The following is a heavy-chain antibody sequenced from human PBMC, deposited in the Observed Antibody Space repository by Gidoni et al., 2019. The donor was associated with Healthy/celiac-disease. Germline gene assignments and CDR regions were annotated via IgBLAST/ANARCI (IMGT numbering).Heavy chain of an antibody. D-gene: IGHD6-19*01. V-gene: IGHV1-8*01. Sequence: QVQLVQSGAEVKKPGASVKVPCKASGYTFTCDDIHWVRQASGQGLEWMGWMNPSSGNTGYAQKFRGKFTMTRDTSIGTAYMELGCLTSEDSAVYFCARGQWLGLWGQGTLVTVS. CDR3: ARGQWLGL. J-gene: IGHJ4*02. CDR2: MNPSSGNT. CDR1: GYTFTCDD.